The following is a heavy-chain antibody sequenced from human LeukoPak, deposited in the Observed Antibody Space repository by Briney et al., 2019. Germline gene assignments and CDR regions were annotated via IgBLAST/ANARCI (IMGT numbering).Heavy chain of an antibody. CDR1: GGSISSGSYY. CDR2: IYTSVST. Sequence: PSETLSLTCTVSGGSISSGSYYWSWIRQPAGKGLEWIGRIYTSVSTNYNPSLKSRVTISVDTSKNQFSLKLSSVTAADTAVYYCARDEEFYYYMDVWGKGTTVTVSS. V-gene: IGHV4-61*02. CDR3: ARDEEFYYYMDV. J-gene: IGHJ6*03.